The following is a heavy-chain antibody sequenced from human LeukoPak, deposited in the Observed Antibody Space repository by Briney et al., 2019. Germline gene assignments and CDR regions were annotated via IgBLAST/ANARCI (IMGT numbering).Heavy chain of an antibody. D-gene: IGHD6-6*01. CDR3: AGVSGWPWGVSSYYFDY. J-gene: IGHJ4*02. CDR2: TYYRSKWYN. V-gene: IGHV6-1*01. CDR1: GDSVSSNSAA. Sequence: SQTLSLTCAISGDSVSSNSAAWNWIRQSPSRGLEWLGRTYYRSKWYNDYAVSVKSRITINPDTSKNQFSLQLNSVTPEDTAVYYCAGVSGWPWGVSSYYFDYWGQGTLVTVSS.